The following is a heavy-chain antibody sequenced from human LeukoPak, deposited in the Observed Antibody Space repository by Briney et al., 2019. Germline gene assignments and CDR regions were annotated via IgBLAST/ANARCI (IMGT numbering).Heavy chain of an antibody. J-gene: IGHJ4*02. CDR3: ASRWGTRGY. Sequence: PSETLSLTCTVSGGSISSYYWSWIRQPPGKGLEWIGEINHSGSTNYNPSLKSRVTISVDTSKNQFSLKLSSVTAADTAVYYCASRWGTRGYWGQGTLVTVSS. CDR2: INHSGST. CDR1: GGSISSYY. V-gene: IGHV4-34*01. D-gene: IGHD1-14*01.